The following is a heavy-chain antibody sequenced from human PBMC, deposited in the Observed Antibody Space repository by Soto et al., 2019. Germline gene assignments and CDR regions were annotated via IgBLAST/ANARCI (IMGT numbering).Heavy chain of an antibody. J-gene: IGHJ6*02. D-gene: IGHD2-8*01. Sequence: GASLKITCKGSGYSFTSYWIGWVRQMPGKGLEWMGIIYPGDSDTRYSPSFQAQVTISADKSISTAYLQWSSLKASDTAMYYCARLSRYCTNGVCYTGGHYFYGMDVWGQGTTVAVSS. CDR3: ARLSRYCTNGVCYTGGHYFYGMDV. CDR2: IYPGDSDT. CDR1: GYSFTSYW. V-gene: IGHV5-51*01.